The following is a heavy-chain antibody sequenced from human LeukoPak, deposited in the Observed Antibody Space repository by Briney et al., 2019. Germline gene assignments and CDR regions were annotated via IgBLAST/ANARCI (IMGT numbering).Heavy chain of an antibody. V-gene: IGHV3-23*01. CDR2: ISGSTGNT. J-gene: IGHJ4*02. CDR1: GFTFEKYA. CDR3: AKVLAGAGTRPLGY. D-gene: IGHD1-26*01. Sequence: GGSLRLSCAASGFTFEKYAMSWVHQAPGKGLEWVSLISGSTGNTYYADSVRGRFTISRDNSKNTLFLQLNILRAEDAAVYYCAKVLAGAGTRPLGYWGQGTLVTVSS.